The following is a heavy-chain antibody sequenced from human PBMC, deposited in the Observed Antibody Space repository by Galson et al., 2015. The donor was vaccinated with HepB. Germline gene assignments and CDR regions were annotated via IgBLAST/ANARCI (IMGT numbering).Heavy chain of an antibody. CDR2: INTNSGGQ. CDR1: GYTFTGHY. J-gene: IGHJ4*02. D-gene: IGHD3-10*01. Sequence: SVKVSCKASGYTFTGHYMHRVRQAPGQGLDWEGRINTNSGGQNHEQKFQGRVTMTSDTSISTAYMELRRLRSDDTAVFYCARDLGTVYGSGSYYLDYWGQGTLVTVSP. CDR3: ARDLGTVYGSGSYYLDY. V-gene: IGHV1-2*06.